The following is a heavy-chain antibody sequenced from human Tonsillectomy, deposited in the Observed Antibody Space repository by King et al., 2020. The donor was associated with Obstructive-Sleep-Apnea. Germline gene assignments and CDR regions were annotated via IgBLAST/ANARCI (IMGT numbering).Heavy chain of an antibody. V-gene: IGHV4-59*12. Sequence: QLQESGPGLVKPSETLSLTCSVSGGSISPYYWNWLRLSPGKGLEWIGYIYYDGSTNYNPSLKSRVTISVDSSRYHFSLKLTSVTATDTAVYYCARGMTSATYFHYSALDVWGQGSTVTVSS. CDR3: ARGMTSATYFHYSALDV. D-gene: IGHD6-25*01. J-gene: IGHJ6*02. CDR2: IYYDGST. CDR1: GGSISPYY.